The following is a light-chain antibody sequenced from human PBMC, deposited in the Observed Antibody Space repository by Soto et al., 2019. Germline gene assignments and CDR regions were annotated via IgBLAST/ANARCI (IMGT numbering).Light chain of an antibody. CDR2: EVT. CDR1: NSDVGGYNY. Sequence: QSVLTRPASVSGSPGQSITISCTGTNSDVGGYNYVSWYQQHPGKAPKLMIYEVTNRPSGVSNRFSGSKSGNTASLTISGLQAEDEADYYCSSFTSNTTRYVFGPGTKVTVL. CDR3: SSFTSNTTRYV. J-gene: IGLJ1*01. V-gene: IGLV2-14*01.